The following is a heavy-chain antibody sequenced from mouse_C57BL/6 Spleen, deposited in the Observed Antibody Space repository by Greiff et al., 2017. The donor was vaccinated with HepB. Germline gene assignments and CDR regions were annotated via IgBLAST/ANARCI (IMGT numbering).Heavy chain of an antibody. CDR1: GSSLTSYG. V-gene: IGHV2-5*01. CDR2: LWSGGST. Sequence: VKLMESGPGLVQPSQSLSITCTASGSSLTSYGVHWVRQSPGKGLEWLGVLWSGGSTNYNAAFMSRQSITKDNSKSQVSFKMNSLQADDAAIYYCAENGGATDDAMDYWGQGTSVTVSS. J-gene: IGHJ4*01. CDR3: AENGGATDDAMDY.